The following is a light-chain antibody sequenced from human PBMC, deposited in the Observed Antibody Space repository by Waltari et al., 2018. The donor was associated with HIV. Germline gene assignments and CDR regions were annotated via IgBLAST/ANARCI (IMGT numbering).Light chain of an antibody. CDR3: QAWDSSMVV. Sequence: SYVLTQPLSVSVSPGQTPSITCSVDQLVVKYAFRNQQTPAQTPVLVIYQDSKRAAGSPERVSGSNSANTATMTVSGTQAMDEAYYYCQAWDSSMVVFGGGTKLTVL. J-gene: IGLJ2*01. CDR2: QDS. V-gene: IGLV3-1*01. CDR1: QLVVKY.